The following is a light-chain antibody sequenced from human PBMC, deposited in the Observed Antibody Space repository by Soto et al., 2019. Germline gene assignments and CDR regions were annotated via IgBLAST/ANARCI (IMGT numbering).Light chain of an antibody. CDR2: DVS. V-gene: IGKV3-20*01. Sequence: EIVLTQSPGTLSLSPGERATLSCRSSQSVSSNYLAWYQQQPDQAPRLVIYDVSGRATGIPDRFSGSGSGTDFTLTISRLQPEDFVVYYCQQYGSSPTFGQGTKVESK. CDR3: QQYGSSPT. CDR1: QSVSSNY. J-gene: IGKJ1*01.